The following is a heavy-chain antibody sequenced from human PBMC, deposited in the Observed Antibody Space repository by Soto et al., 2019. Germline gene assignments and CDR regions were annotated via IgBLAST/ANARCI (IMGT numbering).Heavy chain of an antibody. V-gene: IGHV3-9*01. J-gene: IGHJ6*02. D-gene: IGHD2-21*01. Sequence: EVQLVESGGGLVQPARSLRLSCTASGFTFDDYAMHWVRQAPGKGLEWVSGISWNSGRIGYADSVKARFTISRDNAKNSLYLQMNSLRAEDTALYYCAKDIAGRGSLYYFYGMDVWGQGTTVTVSS. CDR1: GFTFDDYA. CDR2: ISWNSGRI. CDR3: AKDIAGRGSLYYFYGMDV.